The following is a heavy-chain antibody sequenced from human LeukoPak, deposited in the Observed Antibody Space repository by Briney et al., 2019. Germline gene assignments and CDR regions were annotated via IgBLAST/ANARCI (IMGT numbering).Heavy chain of an antibody. CDR2: IIPIFGTA. CDR1: GGTFSSYA. J-gene: IGHJ4*02. V-gene: IGHV1-69*05. Sequence: GASVKVSCKASGGTFSSYAISWVRQAPGQGLEWMGGIIPIFGTANYAQKFQGRVTITTDDSTSTAYMELSSLRSEDTAVYYCARDAYYYDSSGYYGGSRYYFDYWGQGTLVTVSS. CDR3: ARDAYYYDSSGYYGGSRYYFDY. D-gene: IGHD3-22*01.